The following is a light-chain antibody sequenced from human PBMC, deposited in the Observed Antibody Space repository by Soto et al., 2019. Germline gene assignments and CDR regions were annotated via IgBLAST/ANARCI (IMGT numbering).Light chain of an antibody. CDR3: SSYAGSNNLV. V-gene: IGLV2-8*01. J-gene: IGLJ3*02. CDR1: SSDVGDYNY. CDR2: EVT. Sequence: QSALTQPPSASGSPGQSVTISCTGTSSDVGDYNYVSWYQQHPVKAPKLMIYEVTKRPSGVPDRFSGSKSGNTASLTVSGLQAEDEADYYCSSYAGSNNLVFGGGTKLTVL.